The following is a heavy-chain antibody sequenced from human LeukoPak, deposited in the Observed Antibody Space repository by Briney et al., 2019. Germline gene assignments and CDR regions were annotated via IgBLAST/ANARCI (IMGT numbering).Heavy chain of an antibody. J-gene: IGHJ4*02. CDR2: ISGSGVDT. Sequence: AGGSLRRSCAASGFTFNSYAMSWVRQAPGKGLEWVSTISGSGVDTYFADSVKGRFTISRDISRDTLFLQMNSLRAEDTAVYYCAKDSSPFTSAYSDYWGLGTLVTVSS. CDR3: AKDSSPFTSAYSDY. V-gene: IGHV3-23*01. CDR1: GFTFNSYA. D-gene: IGHD2-2*01.